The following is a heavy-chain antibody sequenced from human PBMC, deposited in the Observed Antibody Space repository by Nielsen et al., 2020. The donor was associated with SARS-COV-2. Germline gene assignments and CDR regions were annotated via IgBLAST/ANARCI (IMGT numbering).Heavy chain of an antibody. Sequence: GESLNISCKGSGYSFTSYWISLVRQIPGKGLELMGRIDPSDSYTNYRTSFQGHVTISADKSISTAYLQWSSLKASDTAMYYCARHSLEVAREDYWGQGTLVTVSS. D-gene: IGHD5-12*01. CDR2: IDPSDSYT. J-gene: IGHJ4*02. V-gene: IGHV5-10-1*01. CDR3: ARHSLEVAREDY. CDR1: GYSFTSYW.